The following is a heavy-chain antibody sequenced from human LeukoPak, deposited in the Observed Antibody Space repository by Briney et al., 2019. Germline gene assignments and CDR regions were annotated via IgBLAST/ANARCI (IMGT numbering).Heavy chain of an antibody. J-gene: IGHJ4*02. D-gene: IGHD3-22*01. CDR2: IIPIFGTA. CDR1: GGTFSSYA. Sequence: SVKVSCKASGGTFSSYAISWVRQAPGQGLEWMGGIIPIFGTANYAQKFQGRVTMTEDTSTDTAYMELSSLRSEDTAVYYCTTANRLTRDSSGYYPDSWGQGTLVTVSS. CDR3: TTANRLTRDSSGYYPDS. V-gene: IGHV1-69*06.